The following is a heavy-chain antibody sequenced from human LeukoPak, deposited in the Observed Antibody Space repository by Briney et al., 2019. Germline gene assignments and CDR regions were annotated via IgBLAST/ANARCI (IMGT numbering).Heavy chain of an antibody. CDR3: ARDRGSSGYYHMKSNWFDS. CDR1: GYTFTGYY. V-gene: IGHV1-2*02. J-gene: IGHJ5*01. D-gene: IGHD3-22*01. CDR2: INPNSGGT. Sequence: ASVKVSCKASGYTFTGYYMHWVRQAPGQGLEWMGWINPNSGGTNYAQKFQGRVTMTRDTSISTAYMELSRLRSDDTAVNYCARDRGSSGYYHMKSNWFDSWGQGTLVTVSS.